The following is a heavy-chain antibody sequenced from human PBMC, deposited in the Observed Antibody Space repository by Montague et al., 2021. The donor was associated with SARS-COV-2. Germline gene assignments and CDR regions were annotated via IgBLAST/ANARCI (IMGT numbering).Heavy chain of an antibody. D-gene: IGHD3-3*01. CDR2: LLHGENT. J-gene: IGHJ3*02. CDR1: GVSLLRRR. V-gene: IGHV4-34*01. CDR3: ARGTGPRSITLFVVISSGHVFDI. Sequence: SETLSLTCTVSGVSLLRRRSEEHPSELRSPLYFVCRLLHGENTNYNPSLKSRVIISVDTSKNQFSLKLSSVTAADTSVYCCARGTGPRSITLFVVISSGHVFDIGGKGTMVTV.